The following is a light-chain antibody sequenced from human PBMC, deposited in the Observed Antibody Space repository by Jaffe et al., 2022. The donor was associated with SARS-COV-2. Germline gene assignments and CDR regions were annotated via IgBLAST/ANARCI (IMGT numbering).Light chain of an antibody. J-gene: IGLJ1*01. CDR1: SSNIGSYN. CDR2: SNN. CDR3: VAWDGSLNGYV. Sequence: QSVLTQPPSASGTPGQRVTISCSGSSSNIGSYNVNWYQQVPGRAPKFLIYSNNQRPSGVPDRFSGSKSGTSASLAISGLQSDDEADYYCVAWDGSLNGYVMGTGTKVTVL. V-gene: IGLV1-44*01.